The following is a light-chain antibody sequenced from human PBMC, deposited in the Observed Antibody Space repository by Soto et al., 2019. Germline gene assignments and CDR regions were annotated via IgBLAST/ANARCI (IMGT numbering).Light chain of an antibody. Sequence: EIVLTQSPATLSLSPGERATLSCRASQSVSSYLAWHQQKPGQAPRLLIYDASNRATGIPARFSGSGSGTDFTLTISRLEPEDFAVYYCQQYGSSPRTFGQGTKVDI. J-gene: IGKJ1*01. CDR3: QQYGSSPRT. V-gene: IGKV3-20*01. CDR1: QSVSSY. CDR2: DAS.